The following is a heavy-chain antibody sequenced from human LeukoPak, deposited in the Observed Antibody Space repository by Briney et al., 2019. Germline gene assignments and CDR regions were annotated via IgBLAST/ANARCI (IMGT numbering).Heavy chain of an antibody. CDR1: GFTFSNYE. CDR3: AKGAYFSGSYGFAFDY. D-gene: IGHD3-10*01. J-gene: IGHJ4*02. V-gene: IGHV3-23*01. Sequence: PGGSLRLSCAASGFTFSNYEMNWVRQAPGKGLEWVSAISGGGGSTHYADSVKGRFTISRDNSKNTLYLQMNSLRAEDTAVYFCAKGAYFSGSYGFAFDYWGQGTLVTVSS. CDR2: ISGGGGST.